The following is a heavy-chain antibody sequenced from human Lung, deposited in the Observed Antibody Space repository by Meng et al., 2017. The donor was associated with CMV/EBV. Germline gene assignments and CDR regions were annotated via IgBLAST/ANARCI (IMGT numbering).Heavy chain of an antibody. D-gene: IGHD3-3*01. CDR2: INPNSGGT. J-gene: IGHJ4*02. CDR1: GYTFTGYY. Sequence: ASVKVSCKASGYTFTGYYMHWVRQAPGQGLEWMGWINPNSGGTNYAQKFQGRVTMTRDTSISTAYMELSRLRSDDTAAYYCARDPPEDFWSGYYTTGTDYWGQGTLVTVSS. V-gene: IGHV1-2*02. CDR3: ARDPPEDFWSGYYTTGTDY.